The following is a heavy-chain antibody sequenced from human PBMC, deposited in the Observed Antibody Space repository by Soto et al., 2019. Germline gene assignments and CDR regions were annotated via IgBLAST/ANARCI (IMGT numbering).Heavy chain of an antibody. CDR1: GYSFTSYW. Sequence: GESLKISCKGSGYSFTSYWIGWVRQMPGKGLEWMGIIYPGDSDTRYSLSFQGQVTISADKSISTAYLQWSSLKASDTAMYYCARRIAAADYYYGMDVWGQGTTVTVSS. CDR2: IYPGDSDT. V-gene: IGHV5-51*01. D-gene: IGHD6-13*01. J-gene: IGHJ6*02. CDR3: ARRIAAADYYYGMDV.